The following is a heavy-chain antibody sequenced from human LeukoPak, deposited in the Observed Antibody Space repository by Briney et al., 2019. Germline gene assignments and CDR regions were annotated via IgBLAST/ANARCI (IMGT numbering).Heavy chain of an antibody. Sequence: GGCLRLSCAPPGFTSTSYATSWVRQALGEGLGWVSAIIGSGGRTYYADSVKGRFTISRDNSKNTLYLQMNSLRAEDTAVYYCAKEGGGEIAARPEVSFDYWGQGTLVTVSS. CDR2: IIGSGGRT. V-gene: IGHV3-23*01. CDR3: AKEGGGEIAARPEVSFDY. D-gene: IGHD6-6*01. J-gene: IGHJ4*02. CDR1: GFTSTSYA.